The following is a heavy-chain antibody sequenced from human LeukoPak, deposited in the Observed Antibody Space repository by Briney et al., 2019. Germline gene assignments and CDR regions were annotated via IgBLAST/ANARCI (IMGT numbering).Heavy chain of an antibody. CDR1: GGSINSSSYY. CDR2: MYYRGST. J-gene: IGHJ4*02. CDR3: ARSWGVYYYGSGSYYNYFDY. V-gene: IGHV4-39*07. Sequence: SETLSLTCTVSGGSINSSSYYWGWVRQPPGKGLEWIGSMYYRGSTYYNPSLKSRVTISVDTSKNQFSLKLSSVTAADTAVYYCARSWGVYYYGSGSYYNYFDYWGQGTLVTVSS. D-gene: IGHD3-10*01.